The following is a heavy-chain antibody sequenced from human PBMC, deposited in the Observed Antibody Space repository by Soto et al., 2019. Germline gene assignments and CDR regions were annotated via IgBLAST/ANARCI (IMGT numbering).Heavy chain of an antibody. V-gene: IGHV4-39*01. CDR3: AGSYGDYEPAFDY. D-gene: IGHD4-17*01. Sequence: PSETLSLTCTVSGGSISSGDHYWSWIRQHPGKGLEWIGNIYYSGSTYYNPSLKSRVTISVDTSKNQFSLKVRSVTAADRAVYYCAGSYGDYEPAFDYWGQGTLVTVSS. CDR2: IYYSGST. CDR1: GGSISSGDHY. J-gene: IGHJ4*02.